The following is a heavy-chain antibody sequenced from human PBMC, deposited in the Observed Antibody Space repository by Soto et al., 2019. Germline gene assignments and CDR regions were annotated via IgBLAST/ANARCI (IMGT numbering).Heavy chain of an antibody. D-gene: IGHD3-10*01. Sequence: QVQLVQSGAEVKKPGSSVKVSCKASGGTFSSYAISWVRQAPGQGLEWMGGMDPIFGTANYAQKFQGRVTSAPDESTGTAYMELSSLRSEDTAVYYCAGGTTPKDFGVRLYWGEGTLVTVAS. CDR3: AGGTTPKDFGVRLY. CDR1: GGTFSSYA. J-gene: IGHJ4*02. CDR2: MDPIFGTA. V-gene: IGHV1-69*05.